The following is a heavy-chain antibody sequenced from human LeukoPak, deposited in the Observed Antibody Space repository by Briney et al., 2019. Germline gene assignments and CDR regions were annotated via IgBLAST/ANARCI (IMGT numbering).Heavy chain of an antibody. CDR1: GYTLTELS. CDR2: FDPEDGET. CDR3: ATRNGNYGDYAGDALDI. D-gene: IGHD4-17*01. J-gene: IGHJ3*02. V-gene: IGHV1-24*01. Sequence: ASVKVSCKVSGYTLTELSMHWVRQAPGKGLEWMGGFDPEDGETIYAQKFQGRVTMTEDTSTDTAYMELSSLRSEDTAVYYCATRNGNYGDYAGDALDIWGQGTMVTVSS.